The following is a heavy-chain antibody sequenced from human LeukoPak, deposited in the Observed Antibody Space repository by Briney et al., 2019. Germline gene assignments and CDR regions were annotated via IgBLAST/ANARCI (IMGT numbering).Heavy chain of an antibody. D-gene: IGHD5-18*01. CDR3: ATVRWIQLSPHYYFDY. V-gene: IGHV1-24*01. CDR2: FDPEDGET. CDR1: GYTLTELS. Sequence: ASVKVSCKVSGYTLTELSMHWVRQAPGKGLEWMGGFDPEDGETIYAQKFQGRVTMTEDTSTDTAYMELSSLRSEDTAVYYCATVRWIQLSPHYYFDYWGQGTLATVSS. J-gene: IGHJ4*02.